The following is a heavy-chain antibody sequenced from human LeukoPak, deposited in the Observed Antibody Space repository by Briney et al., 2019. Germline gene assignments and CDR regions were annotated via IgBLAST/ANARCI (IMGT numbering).Heavy chain of an antibody. D-gene: IGHD3-16*01. Sequence: ASVKVSCKSSGYTFTTYGITWVRQAPGQGLEWMGWINTDNGDTNYAQKLQGRVTLTTDTSTSTAYMELRSLRSDDTAVYYCAREGLGELTLDCWGQGTLVTVSS. CDR2: INTDNGDT. V-gene: IGHV1-18*01. J-gene: IGHJ4*02. CDR1: GYTFTTYG. CDR3: AREGLGELTLDC.